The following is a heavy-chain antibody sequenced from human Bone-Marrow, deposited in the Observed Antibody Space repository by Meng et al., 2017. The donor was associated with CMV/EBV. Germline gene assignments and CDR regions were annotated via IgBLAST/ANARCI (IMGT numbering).Heavy chain of an antibody. CDR3: ARDLEECIPAAINYYGMDV. CDR1: GFTFSSYS. V-gene: IGHV3-21*01. J-gene: IGHJ6*02. D-gene: IGHD2-2*01. Sequence: GESLKISCAASGFTFSSYSMNWVRQAPGKGLEWVSFISSSSSYIYYADSVKGRFTISRDNAKNSLYLQMNSLRAEDTAVYYCARDLEECIPAAINYYGMDVWGQGTTVTVSS. CDR2: ISSSSSYI.